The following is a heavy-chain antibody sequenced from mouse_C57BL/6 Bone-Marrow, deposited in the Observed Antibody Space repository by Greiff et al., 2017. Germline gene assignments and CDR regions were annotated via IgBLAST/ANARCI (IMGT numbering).Heavy chain of an antibody. V-gene: IGHV14-4*01. D-gene: IGHD1-1*01. J-gene: IGHJ3*01. CDR3: TTLCYGSEAWLAY. CDR1: GFNIKDDY. Sequence: EVQRVESGAELVRPGASVKLSCSASGFNIKDDYMPWVTQRPEQGLEWIGWIDPEHGDTEYASKFQGKATITAATASNTAYLQLSSLTYEDTAVYDCTTLCYGSEAWLAYWGQGTLVTVSA. CDR2: IDPEHGDT.